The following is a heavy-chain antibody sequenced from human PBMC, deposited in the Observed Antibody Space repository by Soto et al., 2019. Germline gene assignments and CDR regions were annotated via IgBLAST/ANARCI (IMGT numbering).Heavy chain of an antibody. Sequence: PSETLSLTCTVSGGSISTYYWSWIRQPPGKGLEWIGNIYYSGSTNYNPSLKSRVTISVDTSKNQFSLKLSSVTAADTAVYYCARGLYSGFNWFDPWGQGTLVTVSS. CDR3: ARGLYSGFNWFDP. D-gene: IGHD5-12*01. CDR1: GGSISTYY. V-gene: IGHV4-59*01. J-gene: IGHJ5*02. CDR2: IYYSGST.